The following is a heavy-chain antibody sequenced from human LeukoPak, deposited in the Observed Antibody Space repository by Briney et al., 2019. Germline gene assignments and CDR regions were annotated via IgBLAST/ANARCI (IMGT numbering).Heavy chain of an antibody. CDR2: ISSSSSYI. J-gene: IGHJ5*02. D-gene: IGHD6-6*01. CDR1: GFTFSSYS. V-gene: IGHV3-21*01. CDR3: ARDTAVDSSSSSFYP. Sequence: GGSLRLSCAASGFTFSSYSMNWVRQAPGKGLEWVSSISSSSSYIYYADSVKGRFTISTDNAKNSLYLKMHSLRSEDTAVYYCARDTAVDSSSSSFYPWGQGTLVTVSS.